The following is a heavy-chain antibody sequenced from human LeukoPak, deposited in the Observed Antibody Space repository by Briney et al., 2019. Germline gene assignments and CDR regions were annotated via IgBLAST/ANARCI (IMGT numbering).Heavy chain of an antibody. D-gene: IGHD3-10*01. J-gene: IGHJ4*02. CDR2: ISAYNGNT. Sequence: ASVRVSCKASGYTFTSYGISWVRQAPGQVLEWMGWISAYNGNTNYAQKLQGRVTMTTDTSTSTAYMELRSLRSDDTAVYYCARVLSSDDYYGSGSYSYYFDYWGQGTLVTVSS. CDR1: GYTFTSYG. CDR3: ARVLSSDDYYGSGSYSYYFDY. V-gene: IGHV1-18*01.